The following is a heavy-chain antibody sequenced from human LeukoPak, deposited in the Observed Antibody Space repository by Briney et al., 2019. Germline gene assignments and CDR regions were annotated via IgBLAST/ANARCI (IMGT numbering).Heavy chain of an antibody. D-gene: IGHD3-22*01. Sequence: ASVKVSCKASNYTFTSHDISWVRQAPGQGLEWMGWINPNSGGTNYAQKFQGRVTMTRDTSISTAYMELSRLRSDDTAVYYCALIDDAFDIWGQGTMVTVSS. V-gene: IGHV1-2*02. CDR1: NYTFTSHD. CDR3: ALIDDAFDI. J-gene: IGHJ3*02. CDR2: INPNSGGT.